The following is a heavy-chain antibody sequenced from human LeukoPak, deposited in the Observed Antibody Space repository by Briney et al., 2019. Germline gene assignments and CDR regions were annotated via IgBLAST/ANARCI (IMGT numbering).Heavy chain of an antibody. CDR3: ATSVGLRYFDY. D-gene: IGHD1-26*01. J-gene: IGHJ4*02. V-gene: IGHV3-23*01. Sequence: GGSLRLSCAASGFTLSSYAMSWVRQAPGKGLEWVSAISGSGGSTYYADSVKGRFTISRDNSKNTLYLQMNSLRAEDTAVYYCATSVGLRYFDYWGQGTLVTVSS. CDR2: ISGSGGST. CDR1: GFTLSSYA.